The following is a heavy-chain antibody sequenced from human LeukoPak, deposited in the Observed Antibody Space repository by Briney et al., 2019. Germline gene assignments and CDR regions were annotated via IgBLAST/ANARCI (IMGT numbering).Heavy chain of an antibody. CDR2: INPNSGGT. V-gene: IGHV1-2*02. CDR1: GYTFTGYY. Sequence: ASVKVSCKASGYTFTGYYMHWVRQAPGQGLEWMGWINPNSGGTNYAQKFQGRVTMTRDTSISTAYMELSRLRSDDTAVYYCARGGALWFGELVRTDYWGQGTLVTVSS. J-gene: IGHJ4*02. CDR3: ARGGALWFGELVRTDY. D-gene: IGHD3-10*01.